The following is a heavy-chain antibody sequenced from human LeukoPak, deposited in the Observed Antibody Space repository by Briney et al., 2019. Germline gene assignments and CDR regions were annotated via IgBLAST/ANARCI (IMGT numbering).Heavy chain of an antibody. V-gene: IGHV3-23*01. CDR1: GFTFASYA. D-gene: IGHD5-18*01. J-gene: IGHJ4*02. CDR3: AKEVHGYGGYYFDY. CDR2: ISGSGSRT. Sequence: GGSLRLSCAASGFTFASYAMSWVRQAPGKGLEWVSAISGSGSRTYYADSVKGRFTISRDNSKNTLYLQMNSLRAEDTAVYYCAKEVHGYGGYYFDYWGQGTLVTVSS.